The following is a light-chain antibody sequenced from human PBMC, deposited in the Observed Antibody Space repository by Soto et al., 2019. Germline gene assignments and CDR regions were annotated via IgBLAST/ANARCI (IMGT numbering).Light chain of an antibody. CDR2: GAS. V-gene: IGKV3-20*01. J-gene: IGKJ5*01. CDR1: QSVSSY. Sequence: EIVLTQSPATLSLSQWERATLSWRASQSVSSYLAWYQQRPGQAPRLLIYGASSRAPGIPDRFSGSGSGTDFTLTISRLEPEDFAVYYCQQYGSSPPITFGQGTRLEI. CDR3: QQYGSSPPIT.